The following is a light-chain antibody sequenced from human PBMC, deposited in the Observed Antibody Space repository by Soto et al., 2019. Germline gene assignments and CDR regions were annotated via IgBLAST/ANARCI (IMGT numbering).Light chain of an antibody. CDR3: ETWDSNTRV. Sequence: PVLTQFFPAPGSPGSPGQLTLTLSNGPSSYIIAWHQQQPGKAPRYLMKLEGSGSYNKGSGVPDRFSGSSSGADRYLTISNPQSEDEADYYCETWDSNTRVFGGGTQLTVL. CDR2: LEGSGSY. CDR1: NGPSSYI. J-gene: IGLJ3*02. V-gene: IGLV4-60*03.